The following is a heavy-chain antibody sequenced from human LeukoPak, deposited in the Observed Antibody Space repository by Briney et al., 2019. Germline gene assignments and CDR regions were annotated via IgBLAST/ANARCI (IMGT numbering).Heavy chain of an antibody. D-gene: IGHD6-19*01. Sequence: GGSLRLSCAASGFIVSSNYMSWVRQAPGKGLEWVSVIYSGGSTYYADSVKGRFTISRDNSKNTLYLQMNSLRAEDTAVYYCARAKRLALAGTGYYYYGMDVWGKGTTVTVSS. CDR3: ARAKRLALAGTGYYYYGMDV. CDR2: IYSGGST. V-gene: IGHV3-53*01. CDR1: GFIVSSNY. J-gene: IGHJ6*04.